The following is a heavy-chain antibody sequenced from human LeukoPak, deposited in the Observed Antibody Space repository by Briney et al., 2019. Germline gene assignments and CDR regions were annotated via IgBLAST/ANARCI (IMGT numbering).Heavy chain of an antibody. CDR1: GGTFSSYG. J-gene: IGHJ4*02. V-gene: IGHV1-69*01. CDR2: IIPIFGTP. D-gene: IGHD3-22*01. CDR3: ARVSYDSRGYDY. Sequence: ASVKVSCKASGGTFSSYGISWVRQAPGQGLGWMGGIIPIFGTPDYAQKFQDRVTITADEDTSTAYMEVNSLTSDDTAIYYCARVSYDSRGYDYWGQGALVTVSS.